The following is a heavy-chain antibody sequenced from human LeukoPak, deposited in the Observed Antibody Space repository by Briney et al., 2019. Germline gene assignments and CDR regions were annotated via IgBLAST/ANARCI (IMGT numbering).Heavy chain of an antibody. CDR1: GGSISSSY. J-gene: IGHJ4*02. D-gene: IGHD3-16*01. CDR3: ARGGGGEFDY. CDR2: ISYSGST. Sequence: SETLSLTCTVSGGSISSSYWSWIRQPPGKGLEWTGYISYSGSTNCNPSLKSRVTISVDTSKNQFSLKLSSVTAADTAVYYCARGGGGEFDYWGQGTLVTVSS. V-gene: IGHV4-59*08.